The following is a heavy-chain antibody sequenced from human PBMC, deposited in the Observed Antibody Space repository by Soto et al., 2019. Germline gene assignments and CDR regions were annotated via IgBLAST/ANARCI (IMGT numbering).Heavy chain of an antibody. CDR2: MNPNSGDT. CDR1: GYTFTGYY. D-gene: IGHD3-3*01. CDR3: ARRYYDFWSGYYRPFDY. Sequence: ASVKVSCKASGYTFTGYYMHWVRQAPGQGLEWMGWMNPNSGDTNYAQKFQGRGTMTRNTSISTAYMELSSLRSEDTAVYYCARRYYDFWSGYYRPFDYWAREPWSPSPQ. V-gene: IGHV1-2*02. J-gene: IGHJ4*02.